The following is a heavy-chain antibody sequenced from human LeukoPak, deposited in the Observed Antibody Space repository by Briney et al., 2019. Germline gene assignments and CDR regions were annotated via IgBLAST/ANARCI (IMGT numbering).Heavy chain of an antibody. Sequence: GGSLRLSCAASGFSVSSNYMSWVRQAPGKGLEWVALIYSDETTYYADSVKGRFTISRDNSKSTLYLQMNSLRAEDAAVYYCARHWELRGQGTLVTVSS. V-gene: IGHV3-53*01. CDR1: GFSVSSNY. D-gene: IGHD1-26*01. CDR2: IYSDETT. CDR3: ARHWEL. J-gene: IGHJ4*02.